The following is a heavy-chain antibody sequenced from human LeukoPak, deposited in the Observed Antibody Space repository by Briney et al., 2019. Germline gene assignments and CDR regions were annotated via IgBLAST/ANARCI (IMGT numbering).Heavy chain of an antibody. D-gene: IGHD6-13*01. J-gene: IGHJ4*02. V-gene: IGHV3-7*01. Sequence: GGSLRLSCAASGLTFSSYWMNWVRQAPGKGLEWVAKIKQDGSEKFYVDSVKGRFTISRDNAKNSLYLQMNSLRAEDTAVYYCARDPQGVPIALFDYWGQGTLVTVSS. CDR1: GLTFSSYW. CDR3: ARDPQGVPIALFDY. CDR2: IKQDGSEK.